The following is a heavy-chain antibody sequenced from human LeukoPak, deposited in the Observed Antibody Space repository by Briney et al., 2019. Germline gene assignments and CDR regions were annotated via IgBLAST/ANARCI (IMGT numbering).Heavy chain of an antibody. CDR2: IGTYGGDT. CDR1: TSR. D-gene: IGHD3-16*01. J-gene: IGHJ3*02. Sequence: GASVKVSFKATSRISWVRQAPGRGLEWMGWIGTYGGDTYYAQKFQGRITVTTDTSTSTVYMELSRLRSDDTAVYYCAKEGGAFDIWGQGTMVTVSS. V-gene: IGHV1-18*01. CDR3: AKEGGAFDI.